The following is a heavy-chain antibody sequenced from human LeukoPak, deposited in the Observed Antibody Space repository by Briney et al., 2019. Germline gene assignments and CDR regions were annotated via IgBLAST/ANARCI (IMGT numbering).Heavy chain of an antibody. V-gene: IGHV3-64D*06. CDR1: GFTFSTYV. CDR2: ISSNGDNT. Sequence: GGSLRLSCSVSGFTFSTYVMHWVRQAPGKGLEYVSAISSNGDNTYYADSVKGRFTISRDNSKNTLYLQMSGLRADDTAVYYCVRGTGYRGQGTLVTVSS. CDR3: VRGTGY. J-gene: IGHJ4*02.